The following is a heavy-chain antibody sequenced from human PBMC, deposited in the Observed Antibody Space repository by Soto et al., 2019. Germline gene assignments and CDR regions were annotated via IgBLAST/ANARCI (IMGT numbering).Heavy chain of an antibody. D-gene: IGHD3-3*01. CDR3: ARDRVWSGYLGY. CDR1: GFTFSSYS. CDR2: ISSSSSYI. Sequence: EVQLVESGGGLVKPGGSLRLSCAASGFTFSSYSMNWVRQAPGKGLEWVSSISSSSSYIYYADSVKGRFTISRDNAKNSLYLQMNSLRAEDTAVYYCARDRVWSGYLGYWGQGTLVTVSS. V-gene: IGHV3-21*01. J-gene: IGHJ4*02.